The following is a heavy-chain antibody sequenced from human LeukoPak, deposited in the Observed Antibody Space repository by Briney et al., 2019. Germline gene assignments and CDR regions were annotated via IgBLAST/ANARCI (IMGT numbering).Heavy chain of an antibody. D-gene: IGHD5-24*01. CDR1: GYTFTSYG. Sequence: ASVKVSCKASGYTFTSYGISWVRQAPGQGLEWMGRIIPIFGTANYAQKFQGRVTITTDESTSTAYMELSSLRSEDTAVYYCASGRDGYNLFDYWGQGTLVTVSS. CDR3: ASGRDGYNLFDY. V-gene: IGHV1-69*05. CDR2: IIPIFGTA. J-gene: IGHJ4*02.